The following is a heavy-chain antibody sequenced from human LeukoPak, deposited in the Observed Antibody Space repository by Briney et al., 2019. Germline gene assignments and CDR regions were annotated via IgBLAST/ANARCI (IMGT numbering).Heavy chain of an antibody. Sequence: PSETLSLTCAVSGGAITNNNWWSWVRQPPGKGLEWVGNIKQDGSDKNYMDSVKGRFTISRDNTKNSVYLQMSSLRAEDTAVYYCAREVWGPEYWGQGTLVTVSS. V-gene: IGHV3-7*01. J-gene: IGHJ4*02. D-gene: IGHD1-14*01. CDR1: GGAITNNNW. CDR3: AREVWGPEY. CDR2: IKQDGSDK.